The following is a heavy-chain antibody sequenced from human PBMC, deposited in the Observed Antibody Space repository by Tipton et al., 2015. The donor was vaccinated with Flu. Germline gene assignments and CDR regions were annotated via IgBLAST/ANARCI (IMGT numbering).Heavy chain of an antibody. Sequence: SGPEVKKPGSSVKVSCKASGGTFSSYAISWVRQAPGQGLEWMGGIIPIFGTANYAQKFQGRVTITADESTSTAYMELSSLRSEDTAVYYCARARGAYYYDSSGYRRAFDIWGQGTMVTVSS. J-gene: IGHJ3*02. CDR3: ARARGAYYYDSSGYRRAFDI. D-gene: IGHD3-22*01. V-gene: IGHV1-69*01. CDR2: IIPIFGTA. CDR1: GGTFSSYA.